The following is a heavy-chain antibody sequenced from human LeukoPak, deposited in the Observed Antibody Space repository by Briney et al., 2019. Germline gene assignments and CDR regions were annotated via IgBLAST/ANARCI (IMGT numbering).Heavy chain of an antibody. J-gene: IGHJ4*02. Sequence: PGGSLRLSCAASGFAVSSNYMGWVRQAPGKGLEWVSVIYSGGSGGTWFADSMKGRFTISRDNSKNTLYLQMNTLRTEDTAVYYCARVPRGWLFDYWGQGTLVTVSS. CDR2: IYSGGSGGT. CDR3: ARVPRGWLFDY. CDR1: GFAVSSNY. V-gene: IGHV3-53*01. D-gene: IGHD2-15*01.